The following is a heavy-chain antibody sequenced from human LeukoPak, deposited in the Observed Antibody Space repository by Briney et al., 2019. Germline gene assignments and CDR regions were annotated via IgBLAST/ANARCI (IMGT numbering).Heavy chain of an antibody. D-gene: IGHD6-13*01. CDR1: GDSISNFY. CDR2: ISHSGST. CDR3: ARVSAAAADP. V-gene: IGHV4-59*01. J-gene: IGHJ4*02. Sequence: SETLSLTCTVSGDSISNFYWSWIRQPPGKGLEMIGYISHSGSTNFNPSLKSRVTISIDPSKTHFSLRLTSVTAADTAVYYCARVSAAAADPWGQGTLVTVSS.